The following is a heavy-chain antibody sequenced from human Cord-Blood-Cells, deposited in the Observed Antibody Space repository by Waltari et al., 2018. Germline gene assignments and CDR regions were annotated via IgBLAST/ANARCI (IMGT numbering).Heavy chain of an antibody. CDR2: IYSGGST. Sequence: EVQLVESGGGLIQPGGSLRLSCAASAFTVSSNYMSWVRQAPGKGLEWVSVIYSGGSTDYADSVKGRFTITRDNSKTTLYFQMNSRRAEDTAVDYCSCERRYYYDSSGYYYWGQGTLVTVSS. CDR1: AFTVSSNY. J-gene: IGHJ4*02. CDR3: SCERRYYYDSSGYYY. D-gene: IGHD3-22*01. V-gene: IGHV3-53*01.